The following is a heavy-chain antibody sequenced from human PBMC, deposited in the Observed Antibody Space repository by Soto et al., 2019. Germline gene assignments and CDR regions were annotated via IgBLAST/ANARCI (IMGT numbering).Heavy chain of an antibody. J-gene: IGHJ4*02. CDR3: ATVSGYGLFYFDY. V-gene: IGHV1-69*06. D-gene: IGHD3-22*01. CDR1: GGTFSSYA. Sequence: WASVKVSCKASGGTFSSYAISWVRQAPGQGLEWMGGIIPIFGTANYAQKFQGRVTITADKSTSTAYMELSSLRSEDTAVYYCATVSGYGLFYFDYWGQGTLVTVSS. CDR2: IIPIFGTA.